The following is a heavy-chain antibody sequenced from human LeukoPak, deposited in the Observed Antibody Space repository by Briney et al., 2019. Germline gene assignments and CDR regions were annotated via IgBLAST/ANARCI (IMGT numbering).Heavy chain of an antibody. CDR3: ASGRGY. J-gene: IGHJ4*02. CDR2: ISSSSSYK. Sequence: TPGGSLRLSCAASGFTFSSYTLVWVRQAPGKGPEWVSCISSSSSYKEYADSVKGRFTISRDNAKNSLFLQMNSLRAEDTAVYYCASGRGYWGQGTRVTVSS. CDR1: GFTFSSYT. D-gene: IGHD3-10*01. V-gene: IGHV3-21*01.